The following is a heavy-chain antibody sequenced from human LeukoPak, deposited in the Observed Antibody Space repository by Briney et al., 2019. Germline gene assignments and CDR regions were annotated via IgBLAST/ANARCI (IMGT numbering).Heavy chain of an antibody. V-gene: IGHV5-51*01. J-gene: IGHJ5*02. D-gene: IGHD7-27*01. CDR3: VRRPGAYINWFDP. CDR1: GYSFTSHW. Sequence: GESLKISCKGSGYSFTSHWIGWVRQMPGKGLEWMGIIYPGDSDTRYSPSFQGQVTISADKSISTAYLQWRSLRASDTAMYYCVRRPGAYINWFDPWGQGTLVTVSS. CDR2: IYPGDSDT.